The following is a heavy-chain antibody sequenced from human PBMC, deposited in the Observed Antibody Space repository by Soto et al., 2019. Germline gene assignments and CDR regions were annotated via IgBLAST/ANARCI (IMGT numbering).Heavy chain of an antibody. Sequence: PSETLSLTCTVSGGSIANNNYFCGWVRQPPGKGLEWIGSAAYSGGTYKNPSLKSRVTVSVDTSKNQFSLKLTSVTAADTAVYYCAKVVVGATSHSDFDSWGQGTLVTVSS. CDR3: AKVVVGATSHSDFDS. V-gene: IGHV4-39*01. CDR1: GGSIANNNYF. D-gene: IGHD2-15*01. CDR2: AAYSGGT. J-gene: IGHJ4*02.